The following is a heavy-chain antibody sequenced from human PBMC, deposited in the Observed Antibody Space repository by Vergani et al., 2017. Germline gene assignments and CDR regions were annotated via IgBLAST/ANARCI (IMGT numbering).Heavy chain of an antibody. J-gene: IGHJ4*02. CDR1: GFTFSSYA. D-gene: IGHD5-12*01. CDR3: ARDSRRILGYSGYVEWLGTEAFDY. Sequence: QVQLVESGGGVVQPGRSLRLSCAASGFTFSSYAMHWVRQAPGKGLEWVAVISYDGSNKYYADSVKGRFTISRDNAKNSLYLQMNSLRAEDTAVYYCARDSRRILGYSGYVEWLGTEAFDYWGQGTLVTVSS. CDR2: ISYDGSNK. V-gene: IGHV3-30-3*01.